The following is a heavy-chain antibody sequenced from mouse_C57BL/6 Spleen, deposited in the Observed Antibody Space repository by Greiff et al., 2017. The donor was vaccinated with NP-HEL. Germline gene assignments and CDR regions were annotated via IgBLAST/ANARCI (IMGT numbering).Heavy chain of an antibody. CDR3: TRTSTTVVARYAMDY. J-gene: IGHJ4*01. V-gene: IGHV5-9-1*02. CDR1: GFTFSSYA. CDR2: ISSGGDYI. Sequence: EVQVVESGEGLVKPGGSLKLSCAASGFTFSSYAMSWVRQTPEKRLEWVAYISSGGDYIYYADTVKGRFTISRDNARNTLYLQMSSLKSEDTAMYYCTRTSTTVVARYAMDYWGQGTSVTVSS. D-gene: IGHD1-1*01.